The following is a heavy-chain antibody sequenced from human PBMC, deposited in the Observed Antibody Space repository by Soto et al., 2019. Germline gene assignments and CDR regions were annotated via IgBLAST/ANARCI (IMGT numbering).Heavy chain of an antibody. CDR1: GFTFSSYG. D-gene: IGHD3-22*01. J-gene: IGHJ6*02. Sequence: PGGSLRLSCAASGFTFSSYGMHWVRQAPGKGLEWVAVISYDGSNKYYADSVKGRFTISRDNSKNTLYLQMNSLRAEDTAVYYCAKDRVYYYDSSGYSYYYYGMDVWGQGTTVTVSS. CDR3: AKDRVYYYDSSGYSYYYYGMDV. V-gene: IGHV3-30*18. CDR2: ISYDGSNK.